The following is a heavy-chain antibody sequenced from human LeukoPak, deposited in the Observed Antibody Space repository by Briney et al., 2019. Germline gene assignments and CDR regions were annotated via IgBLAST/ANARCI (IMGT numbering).Heavy chain of an antibody. CDR1: GYSFTSYW. J-gene: IGHJ5*02. D-gene: IGHD6-13*01. CDR3: ARLQGLAIAAAVNWFDP. V-gene: IGHV5-51*01. Sequence: GESLKISCKGSGYSFTSYWIGWVRQMPGKGLEWMGIIYPGDSGTRYSPSFQGQVTISADKSISTAYLQWSSLKASDTAMYYCARLQGLAIAAAVNWFDPWGQGTLVTVSS. CDR2: IYPGDSGT.